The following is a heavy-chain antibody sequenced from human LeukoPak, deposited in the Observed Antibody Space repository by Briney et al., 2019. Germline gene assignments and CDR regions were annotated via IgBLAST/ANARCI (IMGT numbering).Heavy chain of an antibody. V-gene: IGHV4-39*01. Sequence: PSETLSLTCTVSGGSISSSSYYWGWIRQPPGKGLEWIGSIYYSGSTYYNPSLKSRVTISVDTSKNQFSLKLSSVTAADTAVYYCARHYYDAYWFDPWGQGTLDTVSS. CDR2: IYYSGST. D-gene: IGHD3-22*01. CDR1: GGSISSSSYY. J-gene: IGHJ5*02. CDR3: ARHYYDAYWFDP.